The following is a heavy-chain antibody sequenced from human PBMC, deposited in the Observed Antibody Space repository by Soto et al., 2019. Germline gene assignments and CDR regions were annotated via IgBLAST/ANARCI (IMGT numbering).Heavy chain of an antibody. Sequence: QVQLVQSGAEVKKPGSSVKVSCTASGGTFSSYAMSWVRQAPGQGLEWMGRIIPMFGIANYGQKFRGRVTLTADKSTSTAYMELSGLRSEGTAVYYCTRVVVVAAGNSYQYHYGMEAWGQGRTVAVS. D-gene: IGHD2-15*01. CDR3: TRVVVVAAGNSYQYHYGMEA. V-gene: IGHV1-69*02. J-gene: IGHJ6*02. CDR2: IIPMFGIA. CDR1: GGTFSSYA.